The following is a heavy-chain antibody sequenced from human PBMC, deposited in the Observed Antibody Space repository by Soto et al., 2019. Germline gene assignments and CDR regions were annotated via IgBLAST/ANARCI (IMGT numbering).Heavy chain of an antibody. CDR3: ARAVAVPADFDY. CDR2: INAGNGNT. CDR1: GYSFTGYA. V-gene: IGHV1-3*01. J-gene: IGHJ4*02. D-gene: IGHD6-19*01. Sequence: SVKVSCKASGYSFTGYAMHWVRQAPGQRLEWMGWINAGNGNTKYSQKFQGRVTITRDTSASTAYMELSSLRSEDTAVYYCARAVAVPADFDYWGQGTLVTVSS.